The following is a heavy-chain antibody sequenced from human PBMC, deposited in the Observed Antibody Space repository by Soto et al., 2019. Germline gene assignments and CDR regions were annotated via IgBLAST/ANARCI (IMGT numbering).Heavy chain of an antibody. Sequence: EVQLLESGGGLVQPGGSLRLSCAASGFTFSSYAMSWFRQAPGKGLECVSLISGSGGGTYYADSVKGRFTISRDNSKNTVYLQMTSLRAEDTAVYYFATLAAAAAPDYWGQGTLVTVSS. V-gene: IGHV3-23*01. D-gene: IGHD6-13*01. CDR2: ISGSGGGT. CDR3: ATLAAAAAPDY. J-gene: IGHJ4*02. CDR1: GFTFSSYA.